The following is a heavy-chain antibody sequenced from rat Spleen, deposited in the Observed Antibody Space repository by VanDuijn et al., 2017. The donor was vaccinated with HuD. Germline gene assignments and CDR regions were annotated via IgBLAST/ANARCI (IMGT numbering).Heavy chain of an antibody. J-gene: IGHJ4*01. CDR2: ISPSGGTT. Sequence: EVQLMESGGGLAQPGRSLKLSCAASGFTFRNYGMHWIRQAPTKGLEWVASISPSGGTTYYRDSVKGRFTISRDNEKVTLFLQMDSLRSEDTATYYCATDYFGGYVLDAWGQGTSVTVSS. D-gene: IGHD1-11*01. CDR1: GFTFRNYG. V-gene: IGHV5-19*01. CDR3: ATDYFGGYVLDA.